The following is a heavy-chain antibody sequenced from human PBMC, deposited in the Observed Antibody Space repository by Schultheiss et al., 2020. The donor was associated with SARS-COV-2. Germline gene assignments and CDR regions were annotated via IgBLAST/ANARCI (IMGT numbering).Heavy chain of an antibody. J-gene: IGHJ5*02. CDR2: ISAYNGNT. CDR3: ARGRRGIAARPWAVWFDP. V-gene: IGHV1-18*01. D-gene: IGHD6-6*01. Sequence: ASVKVSCKASGYTFTSYGISWVRQAPGQGLEWMGWISAYNGNTNYAQKLQGRVTMTRNTSISTAYMELSSLRSEDTAVYYCARGRRGIAARPWAVWFDPWGQGTLVTVSS. CDR1: GYTFTSYG.